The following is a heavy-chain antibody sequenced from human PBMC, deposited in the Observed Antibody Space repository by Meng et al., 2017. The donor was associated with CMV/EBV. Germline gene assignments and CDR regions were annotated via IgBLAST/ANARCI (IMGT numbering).Heavy chain of an antibody. Sequence: SGLTFSSYAISWVRQAPGKGLEWVSAISGSGGSTYYADSVKGRFTISRDNSKNTLYLQMNSLRAEDTAVYYCAKDVSSGYYHPYFDYWGQGTLVTVSS. J-gene: IGHJ4*02. CDR1: GLTFSSYA. CDR3: AKDVSSGYYHPYFDY. CDR2: ISGSGGST. V-gene: IGHV3-23*01. D-gene: IGHD3-22*01.